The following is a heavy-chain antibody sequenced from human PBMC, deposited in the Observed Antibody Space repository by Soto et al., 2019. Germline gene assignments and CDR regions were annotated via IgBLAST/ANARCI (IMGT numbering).Heavy chain of an antibody. D-gene: IGHD3-10*01. CDR1: GGSINGHF. CDR3: ARAGTNMVQFDY. Sequence: SETLSLTCAVSGGSINGHFWSWIRQSPGKGLEWIGHIYYSGSTSYSPSLKSRVSISVDTSKNQFSLEVHPLTAADTAVYYCARAGTNMVQFDYWGQGTLVTVSS. J-gene: IGHJ4*02. V-gene: IGHV4-59*11. CDR2: IYYSGST.